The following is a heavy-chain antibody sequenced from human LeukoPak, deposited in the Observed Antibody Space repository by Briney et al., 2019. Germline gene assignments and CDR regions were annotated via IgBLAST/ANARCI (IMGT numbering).Heavy chain of an antibody. V-gene: IGHV4-34*01. CDR3: ARDLKDCSGGSCYGIDY. J-gene: IGHJ4*02. D-gene: IGHD2-15*01. Sequence: SETLSLTCAVCGGSFSGYYWSWIRQSPGKGLEWIGEINHSGSTNHNPSLKSRVTISVDTSKNQFSLKLRSVTAADTAVYYCARDLKDCSGGSCYGIDYWGQGTLVTVSS. CDR1: GGSFSGYY. CDR2: INHSGST.